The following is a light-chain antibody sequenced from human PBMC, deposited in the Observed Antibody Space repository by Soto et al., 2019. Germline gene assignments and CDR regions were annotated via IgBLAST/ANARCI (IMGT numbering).Light chain of an antibody. CDR1: QDIRNY. CDR3: QHYDHLPPLS. J-gene: IGKJ4*01. V-gene: IGKV1-33*01. Sequence: DIQMTQSPSSLSASVGDRVTITCRASQDIRNYLNWYQQKPGIAPNLLIYDASNLKTGVPSRFSGSGSGTDFTFTISSLQPEDIVTYYCQHYDHLPPLSFGGGTKVEIK. CDR2: DAS.